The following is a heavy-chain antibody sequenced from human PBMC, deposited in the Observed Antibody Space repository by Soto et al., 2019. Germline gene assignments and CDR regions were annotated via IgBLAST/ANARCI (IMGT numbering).Heavy chain of an antibody. CDR3: ARNYGSGSYYYDGMDV. CDR2: ISSNGDST. D-gene: IGHD3-10*01. J-gene: IGHJ6*02. V-gene: IGHV3-64*01. CDR1: GFTLSNYV. Sequence: DVQLVESGGGWVQPGGSLRLSCAASGFTLSNYVMHWVRQAPGKGLEYVSAISSNGDSTYYVNSVKGRFTISRDNPKNTLYLQMGSLRAEDMAVYYCARNYGSGSYYYDGMDVWGQGTTVTVSS.